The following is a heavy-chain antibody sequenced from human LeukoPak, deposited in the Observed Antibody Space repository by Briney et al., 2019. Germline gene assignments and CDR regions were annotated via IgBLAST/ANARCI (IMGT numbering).Heavy chain of an antibody. Sequence: TGGSLRLSCAASGFTFRQYSMNWVRQAPGKGLEWVSYISSSSSTIYYADSAKGRFSISRDNAKNSLYLQMNSLRDEDTAVYYCARGRAYCGGDCYSGWFDPWGQGTLVTVSS. J-gene: IGHJ5*02. CDR2: ISSSSSTI. D-gene: IGHD2-21*02. V-gene: IGHV3-48*02. CDR3: ARGRAYCGGDCYSGWFDP. CDR1: GFTFRQYS.